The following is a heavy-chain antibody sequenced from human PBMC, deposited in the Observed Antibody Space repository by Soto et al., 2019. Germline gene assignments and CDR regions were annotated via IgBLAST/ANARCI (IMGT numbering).Heavy chain of an antibody. D-gene: IGHD6-19*01. CDR3: ATDFTDSSGTTLGMDV. Sequence: PSETLSLTCTVSGGSISSGGYYWSWIRQHPGKGLEWIGYIYYSGSTYYNPSLKSRVTISVDTSKSQFSLKLSSVTAADTAVYYCATDFTDSSGTTLGMDVWGQGTTVTVSS. CDR1: GGSISSGGYY. V-gene: IGHV4-31*03. CDR2: IYYSGST. J-gene: IGHJ6*02.